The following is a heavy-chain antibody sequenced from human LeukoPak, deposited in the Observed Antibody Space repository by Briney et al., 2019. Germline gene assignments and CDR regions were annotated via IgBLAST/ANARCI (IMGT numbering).Heavy chain of an antibody. Sequence: GGSLRLSCAASGFTFSSYAMSWVRQAPGKGLEWVSAISGSGGSTYYADSAKGRFTISRDNSKNTLYLQMNSLRAEDTAVYYCAKDRTIFQTGYYFDYWGQGTLVTVSS. CDR1: GFTFSSYA. V-gene: IGHV3-23*01. CDR3: AKDRTIFQTGYYFDY. CDR2: ISGSGGST. J-gene: IGHJ4*02. D-gene: IGHD3-3*01.